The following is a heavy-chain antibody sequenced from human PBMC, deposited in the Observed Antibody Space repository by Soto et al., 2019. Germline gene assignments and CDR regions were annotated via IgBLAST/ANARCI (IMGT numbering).Heavy chain of an antibody. CDR1: GGSISSYY. CDR2: VYYSGST. Sequence: QVQLQESGPGLVKPSETLSLTCTVSGGSISSYYWSWIRQPPGKGLEWIGYVYYSGSTYYNPSLESRAXXSIDTSKNQFSLKLGSLTAADTAVYYCARHAATSGLYYFDYWGQGALVTVSS. D-gene: IGHD6-13*01. CDR3: ARHAATSGLYYFDY. J-gene: IGHJ4*02. V-gene: IGHV4-59*08.